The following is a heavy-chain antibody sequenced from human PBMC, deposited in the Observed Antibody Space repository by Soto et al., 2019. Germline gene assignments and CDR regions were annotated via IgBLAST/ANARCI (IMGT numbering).Heavy chain of an antibody. D-gene: IGHD2-2*01. Sequence: PETLSLTYKVSGGSIRSSYWNWIRQPPGKGLEWIGNIYYSGSTNYSPSLESRVTISVDTSKNQISLKLRSVTAADTAMYYCARAGIGFVVVPAAPRDDAFDIWGQGTMVT. J-gene: IGHJ3*02. CDR3: ARAGIGFVVVPAAPRDDAFDI. CDR2: IYYSGST. CDR1: GGSIRSSY. V-gene: IGHV4-59*01.